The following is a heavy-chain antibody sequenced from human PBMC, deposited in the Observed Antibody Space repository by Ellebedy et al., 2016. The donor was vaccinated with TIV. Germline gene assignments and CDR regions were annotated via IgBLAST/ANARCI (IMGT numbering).Heavy chain of an antibody. D-gene: IGHD6-19*01. V-gene: IGHV1-18*01. J-gene: IGHJ5*02. CDR3: ARDQGSSGWYGKYNWFDP. Sequence: YAQKLQGRVTMTTDTSTSTAYMELRSLRSDDTAVYYCARDQGSSGWYGKYNWFDPWGQGTLVTVSS.